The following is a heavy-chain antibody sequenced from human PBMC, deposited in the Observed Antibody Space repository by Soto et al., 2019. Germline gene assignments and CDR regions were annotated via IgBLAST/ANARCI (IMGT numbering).Heavy chain of an antibody. CDR1: GGTLRRYT. V-gene: IGHV1-69*02. CDR2: IIPILGIA. J-gene: IGHJ6*03. Sequence: GGSVKVSCQASGGTLRRYTFSWVRQAPGKGVEWMGSIIPILGIANYAQKFQGRVTITADKSTSTAYMELSSLRSEDTAVYYCARAQTPIFLEWSPREPEYYYMDVWGKGTTVTVSS. D-gene: IGHD3-3*01. CDR3: ARAQTPIFLEWSPREPEYYYMDV.